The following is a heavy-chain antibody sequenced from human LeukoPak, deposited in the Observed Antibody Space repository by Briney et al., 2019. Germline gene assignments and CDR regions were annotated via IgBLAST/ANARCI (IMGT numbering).Heavy chain of an antibody. Sequence: SETLSLTCAVSGGSISSGNWWSWVRQPPGKGLEWIGEINHSGSTNYNPSLQSRITISVDRSKNQFSLKLSSVTAADTAVYYCARGGYSSGWFGTTLDLDYWGQGTLVTVSS. CDR1: GGSISSGNW. J-gene: IGHJ4*02. V-gene: IGHV4-4*02. D-gene: IGHD6-19*01. CDR3: ARGGYSSGWFGTTLDLDY. CDR2: INHSGST.